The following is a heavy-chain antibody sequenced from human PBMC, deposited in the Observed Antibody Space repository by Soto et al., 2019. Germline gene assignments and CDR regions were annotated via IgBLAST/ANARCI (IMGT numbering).Heavy chain of an antibody. D-gene: IGHD2-21*02. CDR3: VQSRCGGDCLQSYSSHSYYGLDV. J-gene: IGHJ6*02. CDR1: GFSLSTIGVG. CDR2: IYWDDDK. Sequence: QIILKESGPTLVKPTQTLTLTCTFSGFSLSTIGVGVGWIRQPPGKGLEWLALIYWDDDKRYSPSLKSRLTVTKDTSKNQVVLTMTNMDPVDTATYYCVQSRCGGDCLQSYSSHSYYGLDVWGQGTTVTVSS. V-gene: IGHV2-5*02.